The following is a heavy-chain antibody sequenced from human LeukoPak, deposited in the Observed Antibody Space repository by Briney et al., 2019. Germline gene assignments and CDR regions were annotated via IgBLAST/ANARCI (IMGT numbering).Heavy chain of an antibody. CDR3: ARDLRLEDVEMATMMDF. CDR2: ISSSRRYI. J-gene: IGHJ4*02. Sequence: PGGSLRLSCAASGFSIDDFGMTWVRQPPGKGLEWVSSISSSRRYIYYADSVKGRFTISRDNTKNSLYLQMNTLRAEDTAVYFCARDLRLEDVEMATMMDFWGQGTLVTVSS. V-gene: IGHV3-21*01. D-gene: IGHD5-24*01. CDR1: GFSIDDFG.